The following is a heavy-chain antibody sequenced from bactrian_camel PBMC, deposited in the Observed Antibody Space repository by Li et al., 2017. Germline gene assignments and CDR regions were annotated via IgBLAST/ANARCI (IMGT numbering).Heavy chain of an antibody. CDR2: IDTDGTT. D-gene: IGHD6*01. V-gene: IGHV3S53*01. CDR3: AADPFAVVAGSRTCAGA. Sequence: HVQLVESGGGSVQPGGSLRLSCASSGASYQRVCMAWSRQAPGKEREGVAAIDTDGTTTYSDSVKGRFTLSKDSDKNTLYLQMNTLKPEDTAMYYCAADPFAVVAGSRTCAGAWSQGTQVTVS. J-gene: IGHJ6*01. CDR1: GASYQRVC.